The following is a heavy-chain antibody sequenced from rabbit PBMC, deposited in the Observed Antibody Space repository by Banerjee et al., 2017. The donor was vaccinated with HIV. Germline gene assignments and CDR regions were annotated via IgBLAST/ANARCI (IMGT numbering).Heavy chain of an antibody. CDR1: GFSFSSTYC. CDR2: IYAGSSGTT. V-gene: IGHV1S45*01. J-gene: IGHJ4*01. Sequence: QVQLEESGGGLVQPEGSLTLTCTASGFSFSSTYCICRVRHAPGKGLEWIACIYAGSSGTTYYANWAKGRFTISKTSSTTVTLQMTSLTAADTATYFCAREGDYAGYGYASDLWGPGTLVTVS. D-gene: IGHD6-1*01. CDR3: AREGDYAGYGYASDL.